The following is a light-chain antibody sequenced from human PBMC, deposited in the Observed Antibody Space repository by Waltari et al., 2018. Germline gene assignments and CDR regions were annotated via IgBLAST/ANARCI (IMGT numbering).Light chain of an antibody. V-gene: IGKV1D-12*01. Sequence: DIQMTQSPSSVSASVGDRVTITCRASQDLNGWLAWYQQKPGQAPKLLIYTASTLHIGVPPRFSGSGSGTHFTLTISSLQPEDFATYYCQQANSFPLTFAGGTKVDI. CDR2: TAS. CDR3: QQANSFPLT. J-gene: IGKJ4*01. CDR1: QDLNGW.